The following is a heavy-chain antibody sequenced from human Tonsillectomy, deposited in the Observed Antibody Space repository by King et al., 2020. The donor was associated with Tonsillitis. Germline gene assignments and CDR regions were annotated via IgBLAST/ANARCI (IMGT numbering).Heavy chain of an antibody. CDR3: ARDRVVGGGDAFDI. J-gene: IGHJ3*02. CDR1: GFSFSTSG. CDR2: ISYDGTKK. D-gene: IGHD2-21*01. V-gene: IGHV3-30*03. Sequence: VQLVESGGGVVHPGTSLRLSCSASGFSFSTSGMHWVRQAPGKGLEWVAVISYDGTKKYYADSVKGRLTIPRDNSKNRMYLQMNTLRAEDTAVYYCARDRVVGGGDAFDIWGQGTMVTVSS.